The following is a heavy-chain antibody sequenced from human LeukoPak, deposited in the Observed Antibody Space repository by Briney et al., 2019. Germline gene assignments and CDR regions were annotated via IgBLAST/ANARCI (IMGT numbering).Heavy chain of an antibody. CDR2: INHSGST. J-gene: IGHJ1*01. V-gene: IGHV4-34*01. Sequence: SETLSLTCAAYGGSFSGYYWSWIRQPPGKGLEWIGEINHSGSTNYNPSLKRRATITVDTSKNQFSLKLSSVTAADAAVYYCARGKVGGYQHWGQGTLVTVSS. D-gene: IGHD3-22*01. CDR1: GGSFSGYY. CDR3: ARGKVGGYQH.